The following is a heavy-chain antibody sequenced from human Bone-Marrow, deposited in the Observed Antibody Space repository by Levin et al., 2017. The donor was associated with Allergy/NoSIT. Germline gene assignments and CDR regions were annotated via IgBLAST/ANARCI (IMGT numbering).Heavy chain of an antibody. CDR2: IGTAADS. J-gene: IGHJ4*02. V-gene: IGHV3-13*04. CDR3: ARVALPRYCTSTSCSDSGYYFDY. Sequence: GGSLRLSCAASGFTFSSYDMHWVRQATGRGLEWVSAIGTAADSCYSGSVKGRFTVSRDNAKNSFYLQMNSLRAGDTAVYYCARVALPRYCTSTSCSDSGYYFDYWGQGTLVTVSS. D-gene: IGHD2-2*01. CDR1: GFTFSSYD.